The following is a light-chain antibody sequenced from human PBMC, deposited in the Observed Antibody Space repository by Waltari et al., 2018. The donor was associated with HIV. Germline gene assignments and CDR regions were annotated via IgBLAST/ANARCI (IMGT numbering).Light chain of an antibody. CDR3: QQYNKWPMYT. Sequence: IMMTQSPAPLSASPGERATLSCRATQSLRINLAWYQQKPGQAPRLLIYCASTRANGVPARFSGSGSGTQFSLTISSLQSEDFANYYCQQYNKWPMYTFGQGTKLEMK. CDR1: QSLRIN. V-gene: IGKV3-15*01. J-gene: IGKJ2*01. CDR2: CAS.